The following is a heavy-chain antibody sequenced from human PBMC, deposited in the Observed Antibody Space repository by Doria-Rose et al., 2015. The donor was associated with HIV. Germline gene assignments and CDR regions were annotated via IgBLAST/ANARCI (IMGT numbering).Heavy chain of an antibody. CDR2: ISWDSGAK. J-gene: IGHJ6*03. V-gene: IGHV3-9*01. Sequence: VQLVQSGGGLVQPGRSLRLSCVGSGLSFESYAMHWVRLAPGKGLEWVAGISWDSGAKGNADSMEGRFTISRDNAEKSVYLEMRSLRPEDTAFYYCAKAPIIGPKYYFYMDVWGKGTSVTVSS. CDR3: AKAPIIGPKYYFYMDV. D-gene: IGHD3-3*01. CDR1: GLSFESYA.